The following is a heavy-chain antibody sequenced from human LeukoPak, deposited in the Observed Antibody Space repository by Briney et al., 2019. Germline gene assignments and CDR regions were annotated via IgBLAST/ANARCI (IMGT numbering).Heavy chain of an antibody. Sequence: SETLSLTCTVSGGSISSDYWSWIRQPPGKGLEWIGYIYYSGRTNYNPSLMSRVTISGDTSKNQVSLKLSFVTAADTAVYYCARVYSSSPVYYYYYMDVWGKGTTVTVSS. CDR2: IYYSGRT. CDR3: ARVYSSSPVYYYYYMDV. D-gene: IGHD6-6*01. V-gene: IGHV4-59*01. J-gene: IGHJ6*03. CDR1: GGSISSDY.